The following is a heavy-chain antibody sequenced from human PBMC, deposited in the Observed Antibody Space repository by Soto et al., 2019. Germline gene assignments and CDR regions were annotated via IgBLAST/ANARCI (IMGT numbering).Heavy chain of an antibody. D-gene: IGHD6-19*01. Sequence: QVQLVESGGGVVQPGRSLRLSCAASGFTFSSYGMHWVRQAPGKGLEWVAVISYDGSNKYYADSVKGRFTISRDNSKNTLYLQMNSLSAEDTAVYYCAKGPEAVAGMRYNWFDPWGQGTLVTVSS. CDR1: GFTFSSYG. V-gene: IGHV3-30*18. CDR2: ISYDGSNK. CDR3: AKGPEAVAGMRYNWFDP. J-gene: IGHJ5*02.